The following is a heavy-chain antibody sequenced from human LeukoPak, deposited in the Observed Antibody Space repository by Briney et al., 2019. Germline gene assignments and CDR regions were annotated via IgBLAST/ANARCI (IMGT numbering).Heavy chain of an antibody. CDR2: IDPSDSYT. J-gene: IGHJ4*02. Sequence: GESLKISCKGSGYSFTTYWISWVRQMPGKGVEWMGRIDPSDSYTNYSPSFQGHVTISADKSISTAYLQWSSLKASDTALYYCARGHAVAGGFDYWGQGTLVSVSS. CDR1: GYSFTTYW. CDR3: ARGHAVAGGFDY. D-gene: IGHD6-19*01. V-gene: IGHV5-10-1*01.